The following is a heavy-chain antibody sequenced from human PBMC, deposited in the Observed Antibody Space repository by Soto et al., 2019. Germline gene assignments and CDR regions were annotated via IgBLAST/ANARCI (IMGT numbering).Heavy chain of an antibody. D-gene: IGHD3-3*01. Sequence: PSETLSLTCTVSGCSISSYYWSWIRQPPGKGLEWIGYIYYSGSTNYNPSLKSRVTISVDTSKNQFSLKLSSVTAADTAVYYCARHSRRDTISFHLFGMPYWFDPWGQGTLVTVS. CDR3: ARHSRRDTISFHLFGMPYWFDP. V-gene: IGHV4-59*08. CDR1: GCSISSYY. J-gene: IGHJ5*02. CDR2: IYYSGST.